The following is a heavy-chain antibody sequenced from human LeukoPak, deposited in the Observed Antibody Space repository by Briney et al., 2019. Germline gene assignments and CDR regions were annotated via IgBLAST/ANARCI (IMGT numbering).Heavy chain of an antibody. Sequence: ASVKVSCKASGYTFTSYYMHWVRQAPGQGLEWKGWINPNSGGTNYAQKFQGRVTMTRDTSISTAYMELSRLRSDDTAVYYCVRARSAYDYPFDYWGQGTLVTVSS. J-gene: IGHJ4*02. CDR3: VRARSAYDYPFDY. CDR1: GYTFTSYY. V-gene: IGHV1-2*02. D-gene: IGHD5-12*01. CDR2: INPNSGGT.